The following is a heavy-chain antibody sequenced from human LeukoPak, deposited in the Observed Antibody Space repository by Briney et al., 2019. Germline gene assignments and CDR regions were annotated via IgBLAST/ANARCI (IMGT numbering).Heavy chain of an antibody. CDR2: ISSGSGTI. D-gene: IGHD3-22*01. V-gene: IGHV3-48*01. CDR3: ARVNYYDNSGYSYY. CDR1: GFTFSSYS. Sequence: PGGSLRLSCAASGFTFSSYSMNWVRQAPGKGLEWVSHISSGSGTIYYADSVKGRFTISRDNAKNSLYLQMNRLRAEDTAVYYCARVNYYDNSGYSYYWGQGTLVTVSS. J-gene: IGHJ4*02.